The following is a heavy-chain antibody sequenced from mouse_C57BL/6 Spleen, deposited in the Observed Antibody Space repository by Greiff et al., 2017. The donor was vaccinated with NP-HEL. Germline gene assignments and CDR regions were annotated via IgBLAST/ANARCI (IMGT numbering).Heavy chain of an antibody. J-gene: IGHJ2*01. CDR3: ARVDEGDLGY. V-gene: IGHV1-55*01. CDR2: IYPGSGST. CDR1: GYTFTSYW. Sequence: QVQLQQPGAELVKPGASVKMSCKASGYTFTSYWITWVKQRPGQGLEWIGDIYPGSGSTNYNEKFKSKATLTVDTASSTAYMQLSSLTAEDSAGYEWARVDEGDLGYWGEGTTLTVSS.